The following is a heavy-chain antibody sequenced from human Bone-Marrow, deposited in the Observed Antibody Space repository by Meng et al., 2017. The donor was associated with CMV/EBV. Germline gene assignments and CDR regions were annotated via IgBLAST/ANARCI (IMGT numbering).Heavy chain of an antibody. CDR3: ARDRSNLDV. Sequence: SCKASGYNFVTFGMSWVRQAPGEGLEWMGWIKPDKGDTDYAQKFQDRITLTTDRSTNTVYMELRSLRSDDTAVYYCARDRSNLDVWGQGTLVTVSS. CDR1: GYNFVTFG. D-gene: IGHD3/OR15-3a*01. J-gene: IGHJ4*02. CDR2: IKPDKGDT. V-gene: IGHV1-18*01.